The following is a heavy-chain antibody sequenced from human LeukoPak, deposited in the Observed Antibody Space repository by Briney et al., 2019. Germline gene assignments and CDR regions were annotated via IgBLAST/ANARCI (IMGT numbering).Heavy chain of an antibody. CDR2: ISGSGGYT. J-gene: IGHJ6*03. Sequence: GGTLRLSCAASGFTFTSYGMSCVRQAPGKGLEWVSAISGSGGYTYYADSVKGRFTISRDNSKNTLYLQMNSLRAEDTAVYYCAKGGIAVAGTSYYYYMDVWGKGTTVTISS. D-gene: IGHD6-19*01. CDR1: GFTFTSYG. V-gene: IGHV3-23*01. CDR3: AKGGIAVAGTSYYYYMDV.